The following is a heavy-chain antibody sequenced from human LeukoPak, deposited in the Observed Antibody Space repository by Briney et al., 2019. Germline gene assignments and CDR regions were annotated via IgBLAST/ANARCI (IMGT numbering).Heavy chain of an antibody. D-gene: IGHD2-21*02. Sequence: GGSPRLSCAASGFTFSSNEMSWVRQAPGKGLEWVSGINWNGGSTGYADSVKGRFTISRDNAKNSLYLQMNSLRAEDTALYYCARDGGYCGGDCYWDYWGQGTLVTVSS. V-gene: IGHV3-20*04. J-gene: IGHJ4*02. CDR2: INWNGGST. CDR1: GFTFSSNE. CDR3: ARDGGYCGGDCYWDY.